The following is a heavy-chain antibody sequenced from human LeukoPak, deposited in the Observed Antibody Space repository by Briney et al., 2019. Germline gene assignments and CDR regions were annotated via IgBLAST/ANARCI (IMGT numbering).Heavy chain of an antibody. CDR2: ISGNGGGT. Sequence: PGGSLRLSCAASGIIFSNYAVSWFRQAPGKGLEWVSSISGNGGGTHYPDFGKGRFTISRDNFKNTVYLQMNNLRAEDTAIYYCAKDPNGDHLGAFDMWGPGTLATVSS. V-gene: IGHV3-23*01. CDR3: AKDPNGDHLGAFDM. CDR1: GIIFSNYA. D-gene: IGHD4-17*01. J-gene: IGHJ3*02.